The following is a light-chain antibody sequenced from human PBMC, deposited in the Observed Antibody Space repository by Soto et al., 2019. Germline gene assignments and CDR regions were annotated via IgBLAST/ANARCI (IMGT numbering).Light chain of an antibody. CDR3: QHYGASRFT. V-gene: IGKV3-20*01. Sequence: EIVMTQSPGTLSLSPGERATLSCRASQSVASSYLAWYQQKPGQTPRLLIYGTSSRATGIPDRFSGSGSGTDFTLTISRLEPEDFAVYNCQHYGASRFTFGPGTKVHNK. CDR2: GTS. CDR1: QSVASSY. J-gene: IGKJ3*01.